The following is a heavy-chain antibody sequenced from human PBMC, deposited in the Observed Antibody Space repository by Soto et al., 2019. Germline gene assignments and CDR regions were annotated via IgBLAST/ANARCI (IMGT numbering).Heavy chain of an antibody. D-gene: IGHD5-12*01. J-gene: IGHJ4*02. CDR1: GFTFSSYS. CDR3: ARVLDGYNFSPFDY. CDR2: ISSHSNYI. V-gene: IGHV3-21*06. Sequence: GESLKISCAASGFTFSSYSMNWVRQAPGKRLEWVSSISSHSNYIYYADSVKGRFTISRDNAKNSLYLQMNSLRAEETAVYYCARVLDGYNFSPFDYWGQGTLVTVSS.